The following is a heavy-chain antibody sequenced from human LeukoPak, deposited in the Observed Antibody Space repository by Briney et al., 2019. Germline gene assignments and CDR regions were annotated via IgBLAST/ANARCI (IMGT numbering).Heavy chain of an antibody. Sequence: GGSLRLSCAASGFTFSSYAMSWVRQAPGKGLEWVSAISGSGGSTYYADSVKGRFTISRDNSKNTLYLQMNSLRAEDTAVYYRASPMVRGVMERDYWGQGTLVTVSS. CDR3: ASPMVRGVMERDY. J-gene: IGHJ4*02. V-gene: IGHV3-23*01. CDR1: GFTFSSYA. CDR2: ISGSGGST. D-gene: IGHD3-10*01.